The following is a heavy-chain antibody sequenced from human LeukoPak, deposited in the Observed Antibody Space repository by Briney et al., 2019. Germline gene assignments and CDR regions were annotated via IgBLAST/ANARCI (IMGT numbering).Heavy chain of an antibody. CDR3: ARGNIKFDY. Sequence: SGGSLRLSCAASGFTVSSNYMNWVRQAPGKGLEWVSSISSSSDYIYYVDSVKGRFTISRDNAKNSLFLQMNSLRAEDTAVYFCARGNIKFDYWGRGTLVTASS. CDR1: GFTVSSNY. CDR2: ISSSSDYI. J-gene: IGHJ4*02. V-gene: IGHV3-21*01.